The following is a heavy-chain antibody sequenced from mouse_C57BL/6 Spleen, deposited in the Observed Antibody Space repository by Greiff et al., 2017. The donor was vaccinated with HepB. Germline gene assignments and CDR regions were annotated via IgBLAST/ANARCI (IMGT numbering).Heavy chain of an antibody. CDR3: ARRTMVTYWYFDV. D-gene: IGHD2-2*01. CDR2: ISSGSSTI. J-gene: IGHJ1*03. V-gene: IGHV5-17*01. CDR1: GFTFSDYG. Sequence: EVQVVESGGGLVKPGGSLKLSCAASGFTFSDYGMHWVRQAPEKGLEWVAYISSGSSTIYYADTVKGRFTISRDNAKNTLFLQMTSLRSEDTAMYYCARRTMVTYWYFDVWGTGTTVTVSS.